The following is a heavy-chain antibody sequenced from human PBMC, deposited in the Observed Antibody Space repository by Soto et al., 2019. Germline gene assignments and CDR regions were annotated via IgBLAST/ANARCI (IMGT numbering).Heavy chain of an antibody. V-gene: IGHV3-33*01. CDR1: GFTFSSHG. CDR2: IWYDGSNK. D-gene: IGHD2-15*01. Sequence: PVGSLRLSCAASGFTFSSHGMHWVRQAPGKGLEWVAVIWYDGSNKYYADSVKGRFTISRDNSKNTLYLQMNSLRAEDTAVYYCARDGYCSGGSCYYFDYWGQGTLVTVSS. J-gene: IGHJ4*02. CDR3: ARDGYCSGGSCYYFDY.